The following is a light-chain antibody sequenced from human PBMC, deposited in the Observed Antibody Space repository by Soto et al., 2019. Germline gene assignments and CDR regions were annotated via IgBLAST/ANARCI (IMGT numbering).Light chain of an antibody. V-gene: IGKV1-39*01. Sequence: DIQMTQSPSSLSASVGDRVTITCRASQIIRTYLNWYQQKPGKAPKLLVHSASTLHSGVSSRFSGSRSGTNFTLTINNLHPEDYATYFCQQGYSTLPYTFGQGTKVDIK. CDR2: SAS. CDR3: QQGYSTLPYT. J-gene: IGKJ2*01. CDR1: QIIRTY.